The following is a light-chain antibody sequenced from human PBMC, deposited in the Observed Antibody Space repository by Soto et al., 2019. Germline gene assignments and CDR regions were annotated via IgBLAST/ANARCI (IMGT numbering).Light chain of an antibody. CDR2: DVS. CDR1: SSDVGGYNY. Sequence: QSALTQPASVSGSPGQSITISCTGTSSDVGGYNYVSWYQQHPGNAPKLMIYDVSNRPSGVSNRFSGSKSGNTASLTIPGLQAEDEADYYCSSYTSSSTYVVFGGGTKLTVL. J-gene: IGLJ2*01. CDR3: SSYTSSSTYVV. V-gene: IGLV2-14*01.